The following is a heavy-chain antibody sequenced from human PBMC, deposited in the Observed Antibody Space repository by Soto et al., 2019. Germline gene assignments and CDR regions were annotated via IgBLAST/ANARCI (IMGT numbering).Heavy chain of an antibody. CDR3: ARPVSYSSPDGYYYYYMDV. Sequence: SETLSLTCTVSGGSISSYYWSWNRQPPGKGLEWIGYIYYSGSTNYNPSLKSRVTISVDTSKNQFSLKLSSVTAADTAVYYCARPVSYSSPDGYYYYYMDVWGKGTTVTVSS. J-gene: IGHJ6*03. D-gene: IGHD6-13*01. V-gene: IGHV4-59*08. CDR1: GGSISSYY. CDR2: IYYSGST.